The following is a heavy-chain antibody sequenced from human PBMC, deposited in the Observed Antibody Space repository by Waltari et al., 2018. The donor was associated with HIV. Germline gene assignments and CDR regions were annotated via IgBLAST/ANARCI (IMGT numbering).Heavy chain of an antibody. D-gene: IGHD2-15*01. CDR2: ISWNSGSI. V-gene: IGHV3-9*01. CDR3: AKDRLRYCRGGSCYTHFDS. CDR1: GCSLDDNA. J-gene: IGHJ4*02. Sequence: EVQQVESGGGLVQPGRSLRRSCAASGCSLDDNAMKWARQAPGKGLELVSGISWNSGSIGYADSVKGRFTISRDNAKNSLYLQMNSLRAEDTALYYCAKDRLRYCRGGSCYTHFDSWGQGTLVTVSS.